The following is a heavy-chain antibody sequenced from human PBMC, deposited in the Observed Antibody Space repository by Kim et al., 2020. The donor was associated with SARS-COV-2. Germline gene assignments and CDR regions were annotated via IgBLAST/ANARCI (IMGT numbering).Heavy chain of an antibody. V-gene: IGHV4-34*01. D-gene: IGHD6-13*01. CDR3: ARGAKKGRPTYSRRWYREQPDAFDM. CDR2: INHSGST. CDR1: GGSFSGYY. Sequence: SETLSLTCAVYGGSFSGYYWSWIRQPPGKGLEWIGEINHSGSTNYNPSLKSRVTISVDTSKNQFSLKLSSVTAADTAVYYCARGAKKGRPTYSRRWYREQPDAFDMWGQGTMVTASS. J-gene: IGHJ3*02.